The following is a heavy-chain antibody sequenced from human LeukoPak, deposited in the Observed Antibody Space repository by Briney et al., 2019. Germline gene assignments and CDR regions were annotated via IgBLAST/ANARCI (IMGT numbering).Heavy chain of an antibody. Sequence: PGGSLRLSCVASGFTFSSYGMHWVRQAPGKGLEWVAVISDDGSNEYYSDSVKGRFTISRDNSRNSLYLQMNSLRAEDTAVYYCAKDADTATIIYWYFDLWGRGTLVTVSS. V-gene: IGHV3-30*18. CDR1: GFTFSSYG. D-gene: IGHD5-18*01. CDR2: ISDDGSNE. CDR3: AKDADTATIIYWYFDL. J-gene: IGHJ2*01.